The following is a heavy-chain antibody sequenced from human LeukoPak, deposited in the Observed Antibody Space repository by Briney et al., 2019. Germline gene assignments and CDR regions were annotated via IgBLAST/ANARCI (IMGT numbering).Heavy chain of an antibody. J-gene: IGHJ6*02. CDR3: ARLRRYIKQATSGMDV. CDR2: TYYRSKWYY. V-gene: IGHV6-1*01. Sequence: SQTLSLTCAISGDSVSNDTAAWSWIRQSPSRGLEWLGRTYYRSKWYYDYAISVKSRMTIDLETSKNRFSLHLNSVTPDDTAVYYCARLRRYIKQATSGMDVWGQGTTVTVSS. D-gene: IGHD5-18*01. CDR1: GDSVSNDTAA.